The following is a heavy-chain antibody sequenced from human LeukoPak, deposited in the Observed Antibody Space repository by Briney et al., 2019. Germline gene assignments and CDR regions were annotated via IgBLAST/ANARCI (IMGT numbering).Heavy chain of an antibody. Sequence: SETLSLTCTVSGGSISSSSYYWGWIRQPPGKGLEWIGSIYYSGSTYYNPSLKSRVTISVDTSKNQFSLKLSSVTAADTAVYYCAGTWSSVCRGQGTLVTVSS. V-gene: IGHV4-39*01. CDR2: IYYSGST. J-gene: IGHJ4*02. CDR3: AGTWSSVC. CDR1: GGSISSSSYY. D-gene: IGHD1-26*01.